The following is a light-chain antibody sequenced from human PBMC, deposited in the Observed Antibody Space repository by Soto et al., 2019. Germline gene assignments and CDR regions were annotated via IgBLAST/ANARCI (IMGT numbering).Light chain of an antibody. CDR3: TSFAPSTIYV. CDR2: KVS. CDR1: SSDIGAYDL. J-gene: IGLJ1*01. Sequence: QSVLTQPAAVSGCRGQSITISCSGTSSDIGAYDLVSWYQQHPGRAPKLIIYKVSQRISGLSYRFSGSKSGNTASLTISGLQAEDEGDYYCTSFAPSTIYVFRSGPKVTVL. V-gene: IGLV2-14*03.